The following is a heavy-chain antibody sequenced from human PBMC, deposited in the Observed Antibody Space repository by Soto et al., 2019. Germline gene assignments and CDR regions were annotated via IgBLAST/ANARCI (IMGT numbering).Heavy chain of an antibody. Sequence: GGSLRLSCAASGFTFSSYAMHWVRQAPGKGLEWVAVISYDGSNKYYADSVKGRFTISRDNSKNTLYLQMNSLRAEDTAVYYCARDTGMIVVVITIDYWGQGTLVTVSS. V-gene: IGHV3-30-3*01. J-gene: IGHJ4*02. D-gene: IGHD3-22*01. CDR2: ISYDGSNK. CDR1: GFTFSSYA. CDR3: ARDTGMIVVVITIDY.